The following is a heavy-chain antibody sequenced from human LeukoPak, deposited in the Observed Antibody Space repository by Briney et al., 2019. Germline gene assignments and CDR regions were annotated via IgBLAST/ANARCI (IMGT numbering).Heavy chain of an antibody. CDR2: VSGDGAST. Sequence: GGSLRLSCAASGFTFNDYAMHWVRQAPGTGLEWVSLVSGDGASTYYADSVKSRFTISRDNNKNSLYLQMNSLRTEDTALYYCAKCTGTNVSCFDYWSQGTLVTVSS. CDR3: AKCTGTNVSCFDY. CDR1: GFTFNDYA. V-gene: IGHV3-43*02. J-gene: IGHJ4*02. D-gene: IGHD1-7*01.